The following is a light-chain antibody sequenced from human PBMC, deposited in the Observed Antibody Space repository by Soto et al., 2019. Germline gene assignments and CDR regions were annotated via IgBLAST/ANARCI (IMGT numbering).Light chain of an antibody. CDR1: QRISSN. CDR2: AAS. V-gene: IGKV3-15*01. Sequence: EIVMTQSPATLSVSPGERATLSCRASQRISSNLAWYQHKTGQAPRLLIYAASTRATGIPASFSGSGCETEFYLTISSLQSEDYAVYYCQHYNNWPPYTFGQGTMLEIK. J-gene: IGKJ2*01. CDR3: QHYNNWPPYT.